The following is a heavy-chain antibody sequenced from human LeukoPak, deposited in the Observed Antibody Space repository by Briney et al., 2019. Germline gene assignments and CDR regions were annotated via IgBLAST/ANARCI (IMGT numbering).Heavy chain of an antibody. D-gene: IGHD6-19*01. V-gene: IGHV4-34*01. Sequence: PSETLSLTCAVYGGSLSDHYWSWIRQPPGMGLEWIGEINHSGETKYNPSLESRVAMSVDTSKNQFSLELRSVTAADTAMYYCARGQWLDNSWGQGTLVTVSS. J-gene: IGHJ4*02. CDR3: ARGQWLDNS. CDR2: INHSGET. CDR1: GGSLSDHY.